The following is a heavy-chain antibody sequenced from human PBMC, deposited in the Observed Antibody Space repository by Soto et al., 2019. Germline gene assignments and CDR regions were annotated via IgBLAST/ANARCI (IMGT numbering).Heavy chain of an antibody. CDR2: IIPIFGTA. Sequence: GASVKVSCKASGGTFSSYAISWLRQAPGQGLEGMGGIIPIFGTANYAQKFQGRVTITADESTSTAYMELSSLRSEDTAVYYCARDLCSGGSCYPGFYYYYGMDVWGQGTTVT. CDR1: GGTFSSYA. V-gene: IGHV1-69*13. D-gene: IGHD2-15*01. CDR3: ARDLCSGGSCYPGFYYYYGMDV. J-gene: IGHJ6*02.